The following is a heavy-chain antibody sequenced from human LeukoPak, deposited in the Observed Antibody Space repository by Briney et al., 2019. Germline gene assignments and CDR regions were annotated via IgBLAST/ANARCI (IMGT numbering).Heavy chain of an antibody. Sequence: SVKVSCKASGGTFSSYAISWVRQAPGQGLEWMGRIIPILGIANYAQKFQGRVTITADKSTSTAYMELSSLRSEDTAVYYCASSYYDFWSGYGDAFDIWGRGTMVTVSS. CDR1: GGTFSSYA. J-gene: IGHJ3*02. CDR2: IIPILGIA. CDR3: ASSYYDFWSGYGDAFDI. V-gene: IGHV1-69*04. D-gene: IGHD3-3*01.